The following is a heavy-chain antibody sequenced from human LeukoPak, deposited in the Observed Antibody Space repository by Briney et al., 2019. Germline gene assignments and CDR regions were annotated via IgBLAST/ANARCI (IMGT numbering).Heavy chain of an antibody. CDR2: IYNDGSA. Sequence: GGSLRLSCAASDIIVMSNYMTWVRQAPGKGLEWVSVIYNDGSAYYADSVRGRFTISRDTSKNTVYLQMNSLRAEDTAVYYCARVTSHSDYWGQGTLVTVSS. D-gene: IGHD2-2*01. V-gene: IGHV3-53*01. CDR1: DIIVMSNY. J-gene: IGHJ4*02. CDR3: ARVTSHSDY.